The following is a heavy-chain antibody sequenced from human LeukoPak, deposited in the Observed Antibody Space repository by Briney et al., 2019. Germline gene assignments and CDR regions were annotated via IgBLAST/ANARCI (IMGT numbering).Heavy chain of an antibody. J-gene: IGHJ6*03. CDR1: GFTFSSYA. Sequence: GGSLRLSCAASGFTFSSYAMSWVRQAPGKGLEWVSGVSGNGDYTYYADSVKGRFTISRDNSKNTLYLQMNSLRAEDTAVYYCAKVGDPGGYSYGTYYYYYYMDVWGKGTTVTVSS. CDR3: AKVGDPGGYSYGTYYYYYYMDV. D-gene: IGHD5-18*01. CDR2: VSGNGDYT. V-gene: IGHV3-23*01.